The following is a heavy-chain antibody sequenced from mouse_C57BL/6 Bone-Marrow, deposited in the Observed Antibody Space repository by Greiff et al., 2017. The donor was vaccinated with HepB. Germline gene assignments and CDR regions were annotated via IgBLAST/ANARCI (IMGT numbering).Heavy chain of an antibody. J-gene: IGHJ3*01. V-gene: IGHV10-3*01. D-gene: IGHD3-2*02. CDR2: IRSKSSNDAT. Sequence: EVQLVESGGGLVQPKGSLKLSCAASGFTFNTYAMHWVRQAPGKGLEWVARIRSKSSNDATYYADSVKDRFTISRDDSKSMLYLQMNNLKTEDTAMYYCVRAPDSSGYWGQGTLVTVSA. CDR1: GFTFNTYA. CDR3: VRAPDSSGY.